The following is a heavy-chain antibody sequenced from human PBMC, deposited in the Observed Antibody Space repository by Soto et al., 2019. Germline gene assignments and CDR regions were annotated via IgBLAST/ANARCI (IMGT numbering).Heavy chain of an antibody. J-gene: IGHJ4*02. CDR3: AREEGFSSSFYYYKD. V-gene: IGHV1-3*01. CDR1: GYTFITST. D-gene: IGHD6-19*01. CDR2: INPGTGNT. Sequence: QVQLVQSGAEVKKPGASVKVSCKTSGYTFITSTIHWLRQAPGQRLEWMGWINPGTGNTKFSQTFQGRVTLTRDTSASTAYLELRSLTSEDTAVFYCAREEGFSSSFYYYKDWGQGTLVTVSS.